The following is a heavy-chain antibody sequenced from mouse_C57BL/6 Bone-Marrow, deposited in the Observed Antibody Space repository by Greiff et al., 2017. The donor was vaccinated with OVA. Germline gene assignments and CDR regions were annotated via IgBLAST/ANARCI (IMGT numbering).Heavy chain of an antibody. V-gene: IGHV14-3*01. D-gene: IGHD1-1*01. Sequence: VQLKQSVAELVRPGASVKLSCTASGFNIKNTYMHWVKQRPEQGLEWIGRIDPANGNTKYAPKFQGKATITADTSSNTAYLQLSSLTSEDTAIYYCARFITTVVATRDWYFDVWGTGTTVTVSS. CDR2: IDPANGNT. CDR1: GFNIKNTY. J-gene: IGHJ1*03. CDR3: ARFITTVVATRDWYFDV.